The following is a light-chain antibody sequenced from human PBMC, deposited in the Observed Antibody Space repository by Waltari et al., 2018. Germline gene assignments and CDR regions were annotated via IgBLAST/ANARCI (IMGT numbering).Light chain of an antibody. CDR1: SNDVGGYNY. V-gene: IGLV2-11*01. CDR3: CSYAGTYTHVV. Sequence: QSALTQPRSVSGSPGQSVTISCTGTSNDVGGYNYVSWHQHHPGKAPKLMIYDVTKRPSGVPDRFSGSKSGNTASLTISGLQAEDEADYYCCSYAGTYTHVVFGGGTKVTVL. J-gene: IGLJ2*01. CDR2: DVT.